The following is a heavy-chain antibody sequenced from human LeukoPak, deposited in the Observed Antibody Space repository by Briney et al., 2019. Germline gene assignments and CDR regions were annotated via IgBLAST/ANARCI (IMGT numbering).Heavy chain of an antibody. CDR2: ITGNGGST. V-gene: IGHV3-23*01. J-gene: IGHJ5*02. Sequence: GGSLRLSCAASGFTFSTYAMTWVRQAPGKGLEWVSSITGNGGSTYYADSVKGRFTISRDNSKNTLHLQMNSLRAEDTAVYYCARDLGTVWFDPWGQGTLVTVSS. CDR3: ARDLGTVWFDP. CDR1: GFTFSTYA. D-gene: IGHD7-27*01.